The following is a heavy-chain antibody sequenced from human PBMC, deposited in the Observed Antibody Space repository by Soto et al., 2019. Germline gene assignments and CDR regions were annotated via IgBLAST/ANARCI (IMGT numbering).Heavy chain of an antibody. CDR3: AKMGYSYGYFDY. CDR1: GFTFSSYA. Sequence: GGSLRLSCAASGFTFSSYAMSWVRQAPGKGLEWVSAISGSGGSTYYADSVKGRFTISRDNSKDTLYLQMNSLRAEDTAVYYCAKMGYSYGYFDYWGQGTLVTVSS. J-gene: IGHJ4*02. V-gene: IGHV3-23*01. D-gene: IGHD5-18*01. CDR2: ISGSGGST.